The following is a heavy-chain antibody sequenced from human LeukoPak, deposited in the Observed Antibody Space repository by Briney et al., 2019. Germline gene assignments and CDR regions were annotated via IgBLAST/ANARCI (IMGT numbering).Heavy chain of an antibody. J-gene: IGHJ4*02. Sequence: NPSETLSLTCTVSGGSISSNSYYWTWIRQPAGKGLEWIGRIYISGSTNYNPSLKSRVTISRDTSKNEFSLKLSSVTAADTAVYYCARDSRRDGYNLDYWGRGTLVTVSS. D-gene: IGHD5-24*01. CDR1: GGSISSNSYY. CDR2: IYISGST. CDR3: ARDSRRDGYNLDY. V-gene: IGHV4-61*02.